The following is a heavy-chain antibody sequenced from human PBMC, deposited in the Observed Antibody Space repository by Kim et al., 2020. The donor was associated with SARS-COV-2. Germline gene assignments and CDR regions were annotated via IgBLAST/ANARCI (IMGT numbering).Heavy chain of an antibody. CDR2: IIPIFGTA. D-gene: IGHD2-21*02. CDR1: GGTFSSYA. V-gene: IGHV1-69*13. Sequence: SVKVSCKASGGTFSSYAISWVRQAPGQGLEWMGGIIPIFGTANYAQKFQGRVTITADESTSTAYMELSSLRSEDTAVYYCARASCGGDCYYTYDAFDIWGQGTMVTVSS. CDR3: ARASCGGDCYYTYDAFDI. J-gene: IGHJ3*02.